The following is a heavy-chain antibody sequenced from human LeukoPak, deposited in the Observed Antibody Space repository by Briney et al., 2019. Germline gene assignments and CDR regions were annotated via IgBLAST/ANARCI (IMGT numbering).Heavy chain of an antibody. V-gene: IGHV3-21*01. CDR1: GFTFSSYS. Sequence: GGSLRLSCAASGFTFSSYSMNWVRQAPGKGLEWVSSISSSSSYIYYADSVKGRFTISRDNAKNSLYLQMNSLRAEDTAVYYCAREGYSSGWPDAFDIWGQGTMVTVSS. J-gene: IGHJ3*02. CDR3: AREGYSSGWPDAFDI. D-gene: IGHD6-19*01. CDR2: ISSSSSYI.